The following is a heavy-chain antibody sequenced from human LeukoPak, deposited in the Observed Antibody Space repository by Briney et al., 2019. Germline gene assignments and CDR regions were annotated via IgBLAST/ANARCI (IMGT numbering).Heavy chain of an antibody. J-gene: IGHJ2*01. CDR1: GFTFSSYS. Sequence: PGGSLRLSCAASGFTFSSYSMNWVRQAPGKGLEWVSYISSSSSTIYYADSVKGRFTISRDNAKNSLYLHMNSLSVEDTATYYCARGGHVGGGTYYTYWYFDLWGRGTLVTVSS. V-gene: IGHV3-48*01. CDR2: ISSSSSTI. D-gene: IGHD3-16*01. CDR3: ARGGHVGGGTYYTYWYFDL.